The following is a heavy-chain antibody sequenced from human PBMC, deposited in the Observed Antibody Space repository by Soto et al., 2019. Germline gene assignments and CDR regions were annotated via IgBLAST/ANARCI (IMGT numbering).Heavy chain of an antibody. D-gene: IGHD3-22*01. J-gene: IGHJ4*02. Sequence: QVQLVQSGAEVKKPGASVKVSCKASGYSFSSYYMHWVRQAPGQGLEWMGIINPSGGSTSYARKFQGRVTMTRDTSTSTVYMEVSSLRSEDTAVYYCARSRPTYYYDSSGYYAFDYWGQGTLVTVSS. CDR2: INPSGGST. V-gene: IGHV1-46*01. CDR3: ARSRPTYYYDSSGYYAFDY. CDR1: GYSFSSYY.